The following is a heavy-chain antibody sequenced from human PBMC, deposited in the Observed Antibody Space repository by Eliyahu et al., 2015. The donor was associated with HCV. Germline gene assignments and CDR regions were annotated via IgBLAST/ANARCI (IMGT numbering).Heavy chain of an antibody. J-gene: IGHJ4*02. CDR1: GFTFDDYA. CDR2: ISWNSGSI. Sequence: EVQLVESGGGLVQPGRSLRLSCAASGFTFDDYAMHWVRQAPGKGLEWVSGISWNSGSIGYADSVKGRFTISRDNAKNSLYLQMNSLRAEDTALYYCAKVLDSGSYYLGFDYWGQGTLVTVSS. D-gene: IGHD3-10*01. V-gene: IGHV3-9*01. CDR3: AKVLDSGSYYLGFDY.